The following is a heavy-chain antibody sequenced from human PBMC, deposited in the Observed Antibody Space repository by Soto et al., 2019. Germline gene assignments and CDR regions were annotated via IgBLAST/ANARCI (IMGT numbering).Heavy chain of an antibody. J-gene: IGHJ6*03. V-gene: IGHV4-34*01. CDR3: AFMVRGVPYYYMDV. CDR1: GGSFSGYY. CDR2: INHSGST. D-gene: IGHD3-10*01. Sequence: SETLSLTCAVYGGSFSGYYWSWIRQPPGKGLEWIGEINHSGSTNYNPSLKSRVTISVDTSKNQFSLKLSSVTAADTAVYYCAFMVRGVPYYYMDVWGKGTAVTVSS.